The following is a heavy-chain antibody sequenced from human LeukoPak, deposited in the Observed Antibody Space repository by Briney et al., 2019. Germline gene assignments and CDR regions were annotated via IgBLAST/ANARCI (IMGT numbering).Heavy chain of an antibody. D-gene: IGHD6-19*01. CDR3: ARSPVVKQWLEYYFDY. V-gene: IGHV4-59*01. J-gene: IGHJ4*02. CDR2: IYYSGST. CDR1: GGSISSYY. Sequence: PSETLSLTCTVSGGSISSYYSRWIRQPPGKGLEWIGYIYYSGSTNYNPSLKSRVTISVDTSKNQFSLKLSSVTAADTAVYYCARSPVVKQWLEYYFDYWGQGTLVTVSS.